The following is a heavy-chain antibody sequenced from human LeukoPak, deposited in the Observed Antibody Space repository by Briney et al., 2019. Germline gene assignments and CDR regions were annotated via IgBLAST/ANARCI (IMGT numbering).Heavy chain of an antibody. J-gene: IGHJ6*02. CDR3: TSYYDSSGYSV. D-gene: IGHD3-22*01. Sequence: PGGSLRLSCTTSGFTLGDYAMSWFRQAPGKGLERVGFIRSKAYGGTTEYAASVKGRFTISRDDSKSIAYLQMNSLKTEDTAVYYCTSYYDSSGYSVWGQGTTVTVSS. V-gene: IGHV3-49*03. CDR2: IRSKAYGGTT. CDR1: GFTLGDYA.